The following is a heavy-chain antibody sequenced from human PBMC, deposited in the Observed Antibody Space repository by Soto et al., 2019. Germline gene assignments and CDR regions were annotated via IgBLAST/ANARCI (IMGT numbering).Heavy chain of an antibody. Sequence: QVRLVESGGGVVQPGRSLRLSCAASGFTFSSYDMHWVRQAPGKGMEWVAFISDDESKKYYGDSVKGRFTISRDNSKNTLYLQMNNLSAEDTAVYYCGDPDDSSGYYYLWDYWGQGTLVTVSS. CDR3: GDPDDSSGYYYLWDY. CDR1: GFTFSSYD. J-gene: IGHJ4*02. V-gene: IGHV3-30*03. CDR2: ISDDESKK. D-gene: IGHD3-22*01.